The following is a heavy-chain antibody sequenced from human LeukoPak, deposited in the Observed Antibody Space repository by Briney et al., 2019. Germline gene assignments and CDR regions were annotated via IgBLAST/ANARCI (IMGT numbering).Heavy chain of an antibody. CDR1: GGTFSSYA. Sequence: SVKVSCKASGGTFSSYAISWVRQAPGQGLEWMGRIIPILGIANYAQKFQGRVTITADKSTSTAYMELSSLRSEDTAVYYCASRHWKTGTQEIFGYWGQGTLVTVSS. J-gene: IGHJ4*02. CDR2: IIPILGIA. D-gene: IGHD1-7*01. CDR3: ASRHWKTGTQEIFGY. V-gene: IGHV1-69*04.